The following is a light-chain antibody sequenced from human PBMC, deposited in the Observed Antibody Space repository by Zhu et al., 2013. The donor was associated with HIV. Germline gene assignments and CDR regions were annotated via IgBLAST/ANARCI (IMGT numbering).Light chain of an antibody. CDR1: QSVSGY. V-gene: IGKV3-11*01. CDR3: QQYEKWPPSFT. CDR2: DAS. Sequence: EIVLTQSPATLSLSPGERATLSCRASQSVSGYLAWYQQKPGQAPRLLIYDASNRATGIPARFSGSGSGTDFTLTISSLEAEDFAVYYCQQYEKWPPSFTFGPGTRVDIK. J-gene: IGKJ3*01.